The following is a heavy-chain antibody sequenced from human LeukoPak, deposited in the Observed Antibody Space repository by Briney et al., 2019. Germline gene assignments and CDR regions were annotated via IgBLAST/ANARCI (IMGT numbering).Heavy chain of an antibody. CDR3: ARPYCSGGSCYSDFDY. CDR1: GYTFTSYD. CDR2: MNPNSGNT. J-gene: IGHJ4*02. V-gene: IGHV1-8*01. Sequence: ASMKVSCKASGYTFTSYDINWVRQATGQGLEWMGWMNPNSGNTGYAQKFQGRVTMTRNTSISTAYMELSSLRSEDTAVYYCARPYCSGGSCYSDFDYWGQGTLVTVSS. D-gene: IGHD2-15*01.